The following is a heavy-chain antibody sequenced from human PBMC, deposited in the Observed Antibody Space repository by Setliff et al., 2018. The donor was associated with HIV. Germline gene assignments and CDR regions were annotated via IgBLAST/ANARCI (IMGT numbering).Heavy chain of an antibody. V-gene: IGHV1-18*01. D-gene: IGHD1-26*01. Sequence: VKVSCKSSGYTFASYGITWVRQAPGQGLEWMGWISAYDGNTNYAQKVRERVTLTTDTATNTAFMELKNLTSADTAVYFCARSDWELVLSSFDYWGQGTQVTVSS. CDR3: ARSDWELVLSSFDY. CDR2: ISAYDGNT. CDR1: GYTFASYG. J-gene: IGHJ4*02.